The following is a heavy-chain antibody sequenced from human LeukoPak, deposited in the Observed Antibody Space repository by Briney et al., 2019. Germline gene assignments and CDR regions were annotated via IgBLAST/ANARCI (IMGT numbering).Heavy chain of an antibody. V-gene: IGHV4-34*01. D-gene: IGHD6-19*01. CDR3: ARGANSSGWYKGFDY. Sequence: PSETLSLTYAVYGGSFSGYYWSWIRQPPGKGLEWIGEINHSGSTNYNPSLKSRVTISVDTSKNQFSLKLSSVTAADTAVYYCARGANSSGWYKGFDYWGQGTLVTVSS. CDR1: GGSFSGYY. J-gene: IGHJ4*02. CDR2: INHSGST.